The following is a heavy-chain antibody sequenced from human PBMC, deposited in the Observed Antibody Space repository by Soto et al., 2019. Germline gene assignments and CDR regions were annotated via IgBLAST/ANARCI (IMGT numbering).Heavy chain of an antibody. CDR3: TTSGGGSGSYYKGPGSYYYGMDV. Sequence: PGGSLRLSCAASGFTFSNAWMNWVRQAPGKGLEWVGRIKSKTDGGTTDYAAPVKGRFTISRDDSKNTLYLQMNSLKTEDTAVYYCTTSGGGSGSYYKGPGSYYYGMDVWGQGTTVTVSS. J-gene: IGHJ6*02. V-gene: IGHV3-15*07. CDR2: IKSKTDGGTT. CDR1: GFTFSNAW. D-gene: IGHD3-10*01.